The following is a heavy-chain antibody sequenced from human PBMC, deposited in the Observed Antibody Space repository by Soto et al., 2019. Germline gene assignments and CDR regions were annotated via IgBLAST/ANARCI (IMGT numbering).Heavy chain of an antibody. Sequence: EVQLLESGGGLVQPGGSLRLSCGASGFTFSSYAMSWVRQAPGKGLEWVSAISTGGGSTYYADSVKGRFSISRDNPKNTLYLQMNSLRAEDTAIYYCAKTLKDTVTTSRFHYWGQGTLVTVSS. D-gene: IGHD4-17*01. CDR1: GFTFSSYA. CDR3: AKTLKDTVTTSRFHY. CDR2: ISTGGGST. J-gene: IGHJ4*02. V-gene: IGHV3-23*01.